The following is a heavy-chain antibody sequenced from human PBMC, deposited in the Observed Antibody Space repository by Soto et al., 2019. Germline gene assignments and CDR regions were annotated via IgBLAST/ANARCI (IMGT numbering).Heavy chain of an antibody. CDR2: ISWNSGSI. CDR1: GFTFDDYA. CDR3: AKGGHRGSLFYYGMDV. V-gene: IGHV3-9*01. D-gene: IGHD3-10*01. J-gene: IGHJ6*02. Sequence: GGSLRLSCAASGFTFDDYAMHWVRQAPGKGLEWVSGISWNSGSIGYADSVKGRFTISRDNAKNSLYLQMNSLRAEDTALYYCAKGGHRGSLFYYGMDVWGQGTTVTVSS.